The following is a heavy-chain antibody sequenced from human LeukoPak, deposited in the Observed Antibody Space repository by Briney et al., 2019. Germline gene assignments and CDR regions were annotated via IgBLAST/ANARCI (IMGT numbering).Heavy chain of an antibody. V-gene: IGHV4-59*12. CDR2: IYYSGST. D-gene: IGHD5-12*01. CDR1: GGSISSYY. CDR3: ARDPGRRGYSGYDYVD. J-gene: IGHJ4*02. Sequence: SETLSLTCTVSGGSISSYYWSWIRQPPGKGLEWIGYIYYSGSTNYNPSLKSRVTISVDTSKNQFSLKLSSVTAADTAVYYCARDPGRRGYSGYDYVDWGQGTLVTVSS.